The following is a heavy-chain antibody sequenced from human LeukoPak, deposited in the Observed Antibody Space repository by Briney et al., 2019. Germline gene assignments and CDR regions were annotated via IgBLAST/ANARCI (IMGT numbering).Heavy chain of an antibody. V-gene: IGHV4-59*01. J-gene: IGHJ4*02. CDR1: GGSISSYY. Sequence: SETLSLTCTVSGGSISSYYWSWIRQPPGKGLEWIGYIYYSGSTNYNPSLKSRVTISVDTSKNQFSLKLSSVTAADTAVYYCARESEDVDYFDYWGQGTLVTVSS. CDR3: ARESEDVDYFDY. D-gene: IGHD3-3*01. CDR2: IYYSGST.